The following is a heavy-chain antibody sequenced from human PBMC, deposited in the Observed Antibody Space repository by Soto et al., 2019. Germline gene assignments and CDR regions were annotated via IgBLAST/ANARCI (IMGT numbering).Heavy chain of an antibody. D-gene: IGHD2-8*01. V-gene: IGHV1-69*06. J-gene: IGHJ6*02. CDR3: ARDKMVYATYYYYGMDV. CDR2: IIPIFGTA. CDR1: GGTFSSYA. Sequence: SVKVSCKASGGTFSSYAISWVRQAPGQGLEWMGGIIPIFGTANYAQKFQGRVTITADKSTSTAYMELSSLRSEDTAVYYCARDKMVYATYYYYGMDVWGQGTTVTVSS.